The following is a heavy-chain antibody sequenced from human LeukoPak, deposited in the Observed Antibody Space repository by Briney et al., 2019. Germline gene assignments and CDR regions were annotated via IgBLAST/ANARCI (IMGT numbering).Heavy chain of an antibody. CDR3: ARDPYSGSYGAYYYYYMDV. J-gene: IGHJ6*03. V-gene: IGHV4-39*07. CDR2: IFYSGST. D-gene: IGHD1-26*01. Sequence: SETLSLTCTVSGGSISTSNYYWGWIRQPPGKGLEWIGNIFYSGSTYYSPSLRSRVTISLDTSKNQFSLKLSSVTAADTAVYYCARDPYSGSYGAYYYYYMDVWGKGTTVTISS. CDR1: GGSISTSNYY.